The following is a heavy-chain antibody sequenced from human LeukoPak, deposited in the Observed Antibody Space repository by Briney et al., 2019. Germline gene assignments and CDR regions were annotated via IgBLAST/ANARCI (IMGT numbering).Heavy chain of an antibody. CDR1: GGSINNDF. J-gene: IGHJ4*02. Sequence: PAETLCLTCTVSGGSINNDFWTWIRQPAGKGLEWIGRIYSSGTTNYNASLKSRASMSVDTSKNQFSLKLSSVTAADTAAYYCARNFRGGSTFLDYWGQGIPVTVSS. V-gene: IGHV4-4*07. D-gene: IGHD5/OR15-5a*01. CDR3: ARNFRGGSTFLDY. CDR2: IYSSGTT.